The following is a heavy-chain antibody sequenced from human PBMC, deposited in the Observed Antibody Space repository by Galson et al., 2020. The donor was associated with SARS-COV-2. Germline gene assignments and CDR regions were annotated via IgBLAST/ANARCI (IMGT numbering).Heavy chain of an antibody. V-gene: IGHV3-48*01. CDR2: ISSSSNTI. Sequence: PGGSMRLSCAASGFTFSSYSMNWVRQAPGKGLEWISYISSSSNTIYYADSVKGRFTISRDTAKNSLYLQMNSLRAEDSAVYYCARDDYTKGSEDFDYGGQGTLVTVSS. D-gene: IGHD4-4*01. CDR3: ARDDYTKGSEDFDY. CDR1: GFTFSSYS. J-gene: IGHJ4*02.